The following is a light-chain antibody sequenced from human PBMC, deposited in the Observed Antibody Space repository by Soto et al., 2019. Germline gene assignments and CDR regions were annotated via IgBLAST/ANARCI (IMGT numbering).Light chain of an antibody. V-gene: IGKV3-20*01. Sequence: EIVLTQSPGTLSLSPGERATLSCRASQSVSSNNLAWYQQRPGQAPRLLIYGASTRATGLPDRFSGSGSGATFTLTITRLEPEDFAVYYCQQYGSSPRTFGQGTKVEIK. CDR2: GAS. CDR1: QSVSSNN. CDR3: QQYGSSPRT. J-gene: IGKJ1*01.